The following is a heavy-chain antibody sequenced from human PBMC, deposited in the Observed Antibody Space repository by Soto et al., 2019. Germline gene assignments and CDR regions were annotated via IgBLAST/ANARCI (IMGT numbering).Heavy chain of an antibody. CDR3: TTSSQWLPPYS. V-gene: IGHV3-15*01. CDR2: IKSRADGGTT. J-gene: IGHJ4*02. CDR1: GFTFTKAW. D-gene: IGHD6-19*01. Sequence: EVQLVEFGGGLVQPGGSLRLSCAASGFTFTKAWMTWVRQTPGKGLEWVGRIKSRADGGTTDYAASVKDRFIISRDDSNDTLYLHINRLKTDDTAVYYCTTSSQWLPPYSWGQGALVTVSS.